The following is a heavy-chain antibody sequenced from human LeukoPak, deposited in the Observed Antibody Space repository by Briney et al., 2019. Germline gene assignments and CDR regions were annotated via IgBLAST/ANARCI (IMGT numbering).Heavy chain of an antibody. Sequence: ASVKVSCKASGYTFTSYGISWVRQAPGQGLEWMGWINPNSGGTNYAQKFQGRVTMTRDTSISTAYMGLSRLRSDDTAVYYCASKGGGSGGYGYYYYMDVWGKGTTVTISS. J-gene: IGHJ6*03. D-gene: IGHD3-10*01. CDR1: GYTFTSYG. CDR3: ASKGGGSGGYGYYYYMDV. CDR2: INPNSGGT. V-gene: IGHV1-2*02.